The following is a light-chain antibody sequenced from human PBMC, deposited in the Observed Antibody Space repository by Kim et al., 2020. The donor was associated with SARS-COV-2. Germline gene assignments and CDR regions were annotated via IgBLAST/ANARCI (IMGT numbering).Light chain of an antibody. J-gene: IGKJ2*01. CDR1: QSVPSNY. CDR3: QQYDNSPYT. V-gene: IGKV3-20*01. CDR2: RAS. Sequence: DIVLTQSPGTLSLSPGERATLSCRASQSVPSNYLAWYQQKSGQAPRLLIFRASSRAAGIPARFSGSGSGTDFTLTISRLEPEDFAVYYCQQYDNSPYTFGQGTKLEI.